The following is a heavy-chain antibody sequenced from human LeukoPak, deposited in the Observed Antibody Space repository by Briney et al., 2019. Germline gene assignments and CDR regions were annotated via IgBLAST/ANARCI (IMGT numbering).Heavy chain of an antibody. CDR3: ARVPGVTRYFDS. V-gene: IGHV3-7*01. D-gene: IGHD4-23*01. CDR1: GFTFTCCW. CDR2: VKQDGGEK. J-gene: IGHJ4*02. Sequence: GSLRLSSSASGFTFTCCWMSWVRRPPGKGLLWVASVKQDGGEKFYSASVKGRLTISRDNAKNSLYLQMNSLRTDDTAVYYCARVPGVTRYFDSWGQGILVTVSS.